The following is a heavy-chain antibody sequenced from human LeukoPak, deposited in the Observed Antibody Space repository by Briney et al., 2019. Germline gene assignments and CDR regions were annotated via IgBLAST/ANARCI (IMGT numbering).Heavy chain of an antibody. V-gene: IGHV4-59*08. CDR1: GGSISSYY. CDR2: IYYSGST. J-gene: IGHJ3*02. Sequence: TSETLSLTCTVSGGSISSYYWSWIRQPPGRGLGWIGYIYYSGSTSYNPSLKSRVTISVDTSKNQFSLKLTTVTAADTAVYYCARGFDAHNAFDIWGQGTMVTVSS. D-gene: IGHD3-9*01. CDR3: ARGFDAHNAFDI.